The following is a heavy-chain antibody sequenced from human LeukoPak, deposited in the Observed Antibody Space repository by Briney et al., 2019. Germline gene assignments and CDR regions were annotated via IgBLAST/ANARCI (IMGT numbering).Heavy chain of an antibody. Sequence: GGSLRLSCAASGFTFSSYAMHWVRQAPGKGLEWVAVISYDGSNKYYADSVKGRFTISRDNSKNTLYLQMNSLRAEDTAVYYCARETYYYDSSGYYVRDGFDYWGQGTLVTVSS. J-gene: IGHJ4*02. CDR2: ISYDGSNK. CDR1: GFTFSSYA. D-gene: IGHD3-22*01. V-gene: IGHV3-30-3*01. CDR3: ARETYYYDSSGYYVRDGFDY.